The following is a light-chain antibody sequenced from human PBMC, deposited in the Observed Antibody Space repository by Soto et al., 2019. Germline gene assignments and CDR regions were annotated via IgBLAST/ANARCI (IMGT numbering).Light chain of an antibody. Sequence: DIVMTQSPDSLAVSLGERATIRCKSSQSLLFSSNNKTYLAWYQHRPGQSPKMLIFWASARESGVPERFSGSGSETDFTLTIRGLQPEDAAAYYCQQYYSDFFTFGQGTRLEIK. J-gene: IGKJ2*01. CDR1: QSLLFSSNNKTY. V-gene: IGKV4-1*01. CDR2: WAS. CDR3: QQYYSDFFT.